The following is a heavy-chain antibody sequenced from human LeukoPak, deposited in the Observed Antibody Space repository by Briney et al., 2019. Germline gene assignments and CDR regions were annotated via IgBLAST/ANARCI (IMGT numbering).Heavy chain of an antibody. V-gene: IGHV4-30-2*01. J-gene: IGHJ5*02. CDR1: GGSISSGGYS. CDR2: IYHSGST. CDR3: ARAGGGWFDP. Sequence: SQTLSPTCAVSGGSISSGGYSWSWIRQPPGKGLEWIGYIYHSGSTYYNPSLKSRVTISVDRSKNQFSLKLSSVTAADTAVYYCARAGGGWFDPWGQGTLVTVSS. D-gene: IGHD2-8*02.